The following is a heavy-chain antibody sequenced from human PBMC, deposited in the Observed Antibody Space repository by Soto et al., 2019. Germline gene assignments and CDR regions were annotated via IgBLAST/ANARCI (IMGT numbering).Heavy chain of an antibody. CDR1: GFPFDAYT. V-gene: IGHV3-43*01. J-gene: IGHJ4*02. Sequence: PGGSLRLSCAASGFPFDAYTMHWVRQAPGKGLEWVSLISWDGGITNYVDSVKGRFTISRDNSKNSLYLQMNSLRTEDTAFYYCAKDIYDILTGRKRYFDSWVQGTLVTVSS. CDR2: ISWDGGIT. D-gene: IGHD3-9*01. CDR3: AKDIYDILTGRKRYFDS.